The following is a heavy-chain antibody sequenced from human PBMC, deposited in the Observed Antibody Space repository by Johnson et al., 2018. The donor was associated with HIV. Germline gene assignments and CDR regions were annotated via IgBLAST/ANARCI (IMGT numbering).Heavy chain of an antibody. CDR3: ATRDPTYRPGAFDI. Sequence: QVQLVESGGGLVKPGGSLRLSCAASGFTFSDYYMSWIRQAPGKGLEWVSYISSSGSTIYYADSVKGRFTISRDNAKNSLYLQMSSLRVEDTAVYYCATRDPTYRPGAFDIWGQGTMVTVSS. V-gene: IGHV3-11*04. CDR2: ISSSGSTI. J-gene: IGHJ3*02. D-gene: IGHD1-14*01. CDR1: GFTFSDYY.